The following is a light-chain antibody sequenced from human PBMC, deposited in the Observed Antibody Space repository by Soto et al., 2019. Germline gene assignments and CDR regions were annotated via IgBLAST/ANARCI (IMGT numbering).Light chain of an antibody. CDR3: SSYSSSSTLVI. Sequence: QSALTQPASVSGSHGQSITISCTGSSSDVGGYNYVSWYQQHPDKAPKLMIYDVSNRPSGVSNRFSGSKSGNTASLTISGLQAEDEAHYYCSSYSSSSTLVIFGGGTKLTV. V-gene: IGLV2-14*01. CDR1: SSDVGGYNY. CDR2: DVS. J-gene: IGLJ2*01.